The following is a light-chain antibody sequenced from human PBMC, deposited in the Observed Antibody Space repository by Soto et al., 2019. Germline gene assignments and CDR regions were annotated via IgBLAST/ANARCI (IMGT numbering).Light chain of an antibody. Sequence: QSVLTQPPSVSAAPGQKVAISCSGSGSNIGDNSVSWFQQLPGTAPKPLIYANNKRPSGIPDRFSGSKSGTSATLGVTGLPTGDDADYYCGVWDSRLNAWVFGGGTKLTVL. CDR1: GSNIGDNS. CDR2: ANN. V-gene: IGLV1-51*01. CDR3: GVWDSRLNAWV. J-gene: IGLJ3*02.